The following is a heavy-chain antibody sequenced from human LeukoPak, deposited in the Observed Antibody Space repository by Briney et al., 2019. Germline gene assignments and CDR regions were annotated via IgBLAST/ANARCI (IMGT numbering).Heavy chain of an antibody. CDR3: ARDLEGYNGFDN. CDR1: GVSISSHY. Sequence: PSETLSLTCTVSGVSISSHYWSWLRQPPGKGLEWIGYIYYSGSTNYNPSLKSRVTISVDTSKNQFSLKVSSVTAADTAVYYCARDLEGYNGFDNWGQGTLVTVSS. CDR2: IYYSGST. J-gene: IGHJ4*02. V-gene: IGHV4-59*11. D-gene: IGHD5-24*01.